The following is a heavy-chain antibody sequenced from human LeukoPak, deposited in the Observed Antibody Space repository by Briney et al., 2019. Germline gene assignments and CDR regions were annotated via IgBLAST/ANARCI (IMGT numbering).Heavy chain of an antibody. D-gene: IGHD3-22*01. CDR2: IYHSGST. CDR3: ARYGDSSAYFDY. Sequence: SKTLSLTCTVSGYSISSGYYWGWIRQPPGKGLEWIGSIYHSGSTYYNPSLKSRVTISVDTSKNQFSLKLSSVTAADTAVYYCARYGDSSAYFDYWGQGTLVTVSS. J-gene: IGHJ4*02. CDR1: GYSISSGYY. V-gene: IGHV4-38-2*02.